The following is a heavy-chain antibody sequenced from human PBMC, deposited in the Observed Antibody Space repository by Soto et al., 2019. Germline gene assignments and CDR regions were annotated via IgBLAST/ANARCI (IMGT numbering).Heavy chain of an antibody. Sequence: GGSLRLSCAASGFTFSSYAMSWVRQAPGKGLEWVSAISGSGGSTYYADSVKGRFTISRDNSKNTLYLQMNSLRAEDTAVYYCAGGEKYYDFWSGYYCSWGQGTLVTVSS. CDR3: AGGEKYYDFWSGYYCS. V-gene: IGHV3-23*01. CDR2: ISGSGGST. D-gene: IGHD3-3*01. CDR1: GFTFSSYA. J-gene: IGHJ4*02.